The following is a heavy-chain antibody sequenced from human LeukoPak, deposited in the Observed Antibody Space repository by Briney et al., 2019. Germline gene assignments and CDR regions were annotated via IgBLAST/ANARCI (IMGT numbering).Heavy chain of an antibody. Sequence: WETLSLTCTVSGGSISSYYWSWIRQPAGKGLEWIGRIYTSGSTNYNPSLKSRVTMSVDTSKNQFSLKLSSVTAADTAVYYCARGVFDAFGELSVYYYYYYMDVWGKGTTVTVSS. CDR2: IYTSGST. V-gene: IGHV4-4*07. D-gene: IGHD3-10*01. CDR3: ARGVFDAFGELSVYYYYYYMDV. J-gene: IGHJ6*03. CDR1: GGSISSYY.